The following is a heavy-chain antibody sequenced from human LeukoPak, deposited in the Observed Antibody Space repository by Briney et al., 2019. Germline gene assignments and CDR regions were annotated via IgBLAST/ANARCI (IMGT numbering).Heavy chain of an antibody. V-gene: IGHV4-59*01. J-gene: IGHJ4*02. D-gene: IGHD5-18*01. CDR3: ASGDTAMGTY. CDR2: IYYSGST. CDR1: GGSISSYY. Sequence: SETLSLTCTVSGGSISSYYWSWIRQPPGKGLEWIGYIYYSGSTNYNPSLKSRVTLSVDTSKNQFSLKLSSVTAADTAVYYCASGDTAMGTYWGQGTLVTVSS.